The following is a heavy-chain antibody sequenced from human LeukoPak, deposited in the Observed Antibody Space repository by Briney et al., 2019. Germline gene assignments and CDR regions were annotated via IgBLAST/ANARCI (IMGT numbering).Heavy chain of an antibody. CDR2: IYSGGST. CDR1: GFTFSSYG. V-gene: IGHV3-66*01. CDR3: ARDGRSGCNFDY. D-gene: IGHD6-19*01. J-gene: IGHJ4*02. Sequence: GGSLRLSCAASGFTFSSYGMSWVRQAPGKGLEWVSVIYSGGSTYYADSVKGRFTISRDNSKNTLYLQMNSLRAEDTAVYYCARDGRSGCNFDYWGQGTLVAVSS.